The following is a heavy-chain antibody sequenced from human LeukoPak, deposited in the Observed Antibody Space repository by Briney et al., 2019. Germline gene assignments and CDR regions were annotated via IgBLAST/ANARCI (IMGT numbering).Heavy chain of an antibody. V-gene: IGHV4-4*02. CDR2: IYHSGST. D-gene: IGHD6-13*01. Sequence: SETLSLTCAVSGGSISSSNWWSWVRQPPGKGLEWIGEIYHSGSTNYNPSLKSRVTISVDKSKNQFSLKLSSVTAADTAVYYCARLIIAAAGDYYYYYMDVWGKGTTVTVSS. J-gene: IGHJ6*03. CDR3: ARLIIAAAGDYYYYYMDV. CDR1: GGSISSSNW.